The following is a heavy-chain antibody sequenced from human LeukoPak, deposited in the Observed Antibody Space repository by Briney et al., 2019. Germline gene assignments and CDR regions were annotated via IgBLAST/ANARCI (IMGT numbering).Heavy chain of an antibody. CDR3: ARFPTRESAYAFDI. Sequence: GGSLRLSCAASGFTFSSYWMSWVRQAPGKGLEWVANIKQDGSEKYYVDSVKGRFTISRDNAKNSLYLQMNSLRAEDTAVYYCARFPTRESAYAFDIWGQGTMVTVSS. J-gene: IGHJ3*02. CDR1: GFTFSSYW. CDR2: IKQDGSEK. V-gene: IGHV3-7*01.